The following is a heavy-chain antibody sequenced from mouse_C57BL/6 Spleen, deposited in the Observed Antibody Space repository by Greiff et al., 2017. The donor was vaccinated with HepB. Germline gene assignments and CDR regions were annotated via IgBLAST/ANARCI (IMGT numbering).Heavy chain of an antibody. CDR1: GFTFSSYA. Sequence: EVQRVESGGGLVKPGGSLKLSCAASGFTFSSYAMSWVRQTPEKRLEWVATISDGGSYTYYPDNVKGRFTISRDNAKNNLYLQMSHLTSEDTAMYFSARGSYGNYLYFDYWGKGTPLSVSS. J-gene: IGHJ2*01. CDR2: ISDGGSYT. D-gene: IGHD2-1*01. V-gene: IGHV5-4*01. CDR3: ARGSYGNYLYFDY.